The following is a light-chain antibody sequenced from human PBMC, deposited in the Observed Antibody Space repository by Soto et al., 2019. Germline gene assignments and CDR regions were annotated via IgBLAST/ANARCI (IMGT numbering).Light chain of an antibody. CDR3: MQGAHWPWT. CDR1: QSPVYSDGVTY. V-gene: IGKV2-30*01. J-gene: IGKJ1*01. CDR2: QVS. Sequence: DVVMTQSPLSLPVTLGQPASISCKSSQSPVYSDGVTYLNWFHQRPGQSPRRLIYQVSNRNSGVPDRFSGSGSGPDFTLKISRVEAEDIGVYYCMQGAHWPWTFGQGTKLEIK.